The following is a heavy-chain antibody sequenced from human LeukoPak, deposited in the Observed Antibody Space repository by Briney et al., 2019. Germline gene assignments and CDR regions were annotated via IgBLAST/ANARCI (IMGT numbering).Heavy chain of an antibody. CDR3: ARDAEGYSSSWWDY. CDR2: INPNGGGT. D-gene: IGHD6-13*01. V-gene: IGHV1-2*02. J-gene: IGHJ4*02. CDR1: GYTFTGCY. Sequence: GASVKVSCKASGYTFTGCYMHWVRQAPGQGLEWMGWINPNGGGTNYAQKFQGRVTMTRDTSISTAYMELSRLRSDDTAVYYCARDAEGYSSSWWDYWGQGTLVTVSS.